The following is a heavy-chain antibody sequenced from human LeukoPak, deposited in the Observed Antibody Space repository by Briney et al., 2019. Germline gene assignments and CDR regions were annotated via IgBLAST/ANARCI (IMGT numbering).Heavy chain of an antibody. CDR1: GGTFSSYA. Sequence: WASVKVSCKASGGTFSSYAISWVRQAPGQGLEWMGIINPSGGSTSYAQKFQGRVTMTRDMSTSTVYMELSSLRSEDTAVYYCARDSGDGYNYMDVWGKGTTVTVSS. J-gene: IGHJ6*03. D-gene: IGHD5-24*01. V-gene: IGHV1-46*01. CDR2: INPSGGST. CDR3: ARDSGDGYNYMDV.